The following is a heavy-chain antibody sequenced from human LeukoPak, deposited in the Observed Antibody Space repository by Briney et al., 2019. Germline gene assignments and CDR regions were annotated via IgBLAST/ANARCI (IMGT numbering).Heavy chain of an antibody. CDR1: GYTFTGYY. D-gene: IGHD1-26*01. J-gene: IGHJ4*02. Sequence: ASVKVSCKASGYTFTGYYMHWVRQAPGQGLEWMGRINPNSGGTNYAQKFQGRVTITRDTSISTAYMELSRLRSDDTAVYYCARGDGSYSPFDYWGQGTLVTVSS. V-gene: IGHV1-2*06. CDR3: ARGDGSYSPFDY. CDR2: INPNSGGT.